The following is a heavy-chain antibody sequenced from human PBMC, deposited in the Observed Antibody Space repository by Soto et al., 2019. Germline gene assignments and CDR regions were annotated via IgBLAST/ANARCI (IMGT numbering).Heavy chain of an antibody. J-gene: IGHJ6*02. CDR3: AKVVTIFVIYYYGMDV. CDR2: IRSRPDGGTT. CDR1: GFDFNNAW. Sequence: QRLSCAASGFDFNNAWLSWLRQAPGKGLEWVGRIRSRPDGGTTDYAAPVKGRFTISRDDSKTTLYLRMNNLKPEDTAIYYCAKVVTIFVIYYYGMDVWGQGTTVTVSS. V-gene: IGHV3-15*01. D-gene: IGHD3-3*01.